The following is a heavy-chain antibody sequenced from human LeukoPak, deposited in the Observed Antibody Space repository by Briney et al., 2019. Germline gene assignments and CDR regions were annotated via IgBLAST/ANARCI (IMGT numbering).Heavy chain of an antibody. CDR3: ANESESEQQLVESGLPDY. CDR1: GFTFSSYG. CDR2: ISYDGSNK. Sequence: GGSLRLSCAASGFTFSSYGMHWVRQAPGKGLEWVAVISYDGSNKYYADSVKGRFTISRDNSKNTLYLQMNSLRAEDTAVYYCANESESEQQLVESGLPDYWGQGTLVTVSS. J-gene: IGHJ4*02. V-gene: IGHV3-30*18. D-gene: IGHD6-13*01.